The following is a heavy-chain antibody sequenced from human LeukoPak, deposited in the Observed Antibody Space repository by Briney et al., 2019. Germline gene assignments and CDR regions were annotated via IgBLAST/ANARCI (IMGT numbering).Heavy chain of an antibody. CDR2: MNPNSGNT. Sequence: ASVMVSCKASGYTFTSYDINWVRQATGQGLEWMGWMNPNSGNTGYAQKFQGRVTMTRNTSISTAYMELSSLRSEDTAVYYCARGVTMVRGVAAGYWGQGTLVTVSS. CDR1: GYTFTSYD. V-gene: IGHV1-8*01. D-gene: IGHD3-10*01. CDR3: ARGVTMVRGVAAGY. J-gene: IGHJ4*02.